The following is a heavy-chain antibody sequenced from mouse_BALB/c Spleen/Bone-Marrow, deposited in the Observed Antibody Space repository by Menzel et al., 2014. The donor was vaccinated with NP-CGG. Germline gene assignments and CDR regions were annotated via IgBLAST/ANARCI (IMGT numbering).Heavy chain of an antibody. CDR3: ARLGYYGYHDN. J-gene: IGHJ2*01. CDR2: INPGSSTI. CDR1: GFDFGRYW. D-gene: IGHD1-2*01. Sequence: EVQLQQSGGGLVQPGGSLNLACVASGFDFGRYWMSWARQAPGKGLEWIGEINPGSSTINYSPSLKDKFIISRDNAKNTPYLQMSKVRSEDTALYYCARLGYYGYHDNWGQGTTLTVSS. V-gene: IGHV4-2*02.